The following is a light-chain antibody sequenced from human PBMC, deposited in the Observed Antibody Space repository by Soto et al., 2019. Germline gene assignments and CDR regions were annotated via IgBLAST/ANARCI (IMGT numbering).Light chain of an antibody. J-gene: IGLJ3*02. V-gene: IGLV1-47*01. CDR1: SSNIGSNY. Sequence: QSVLTQPPSASGTPGQRVTISCSGSSSNIGSNYVYWYQQVPGTAPKLLIYRNNQRPSGVPDRFSGSKSGTSASLAISGLRSEDESDYYCATWDDILSGTVFGGGTKLTVL. CDR3: ATWDDILSGTV. CDR2: RNN.